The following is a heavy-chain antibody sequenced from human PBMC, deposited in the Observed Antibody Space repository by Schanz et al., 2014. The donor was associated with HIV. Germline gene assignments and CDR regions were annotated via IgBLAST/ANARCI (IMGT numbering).Heavy chain of an antibody. CDR2: INPNSGGT. CDR1: GYTFTGYY. J-gene: IGHJ4*02. V-gene: IGHV1-2*02. CDR3: ARVPKHNFGSGSYYPFDY. Sequence: QVQLVQSGAEVKKPGASVRVSCKASGYTFTGYYMHWVRQAPGQGLEWMGWINPNSGGTNYAQKFQGRLTMTRNTSISTAYMELSSLRSEDTAVYYCARVPKHNFGSGSYYPFDYWGQGTLVTVSS. D-gene: IGHD3-10*01.